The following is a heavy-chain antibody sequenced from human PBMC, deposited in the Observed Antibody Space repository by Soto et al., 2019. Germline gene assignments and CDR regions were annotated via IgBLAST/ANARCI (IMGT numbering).Heavy chain of an antibody. CDR1: GFTFSSYA. CDR2: ISGSGGST. D-gene: IGHD3-10*01. J-gene: IGHJ6*02. CDR3: AKDAYYYGSGSYYYYYYGMDV. V-gene: IGHV3-23*01. Sequence: PGGSLRLSCAASGFTFSSYAMSWVRQAPGKGLEWVSAISGSGGSTYYADSVKGRFTISRDNSKNTLYLQMNSLRAEDTAVYYCAKDAYYYGSGSYYYYYYGMDVWGQGTTVTVSS.